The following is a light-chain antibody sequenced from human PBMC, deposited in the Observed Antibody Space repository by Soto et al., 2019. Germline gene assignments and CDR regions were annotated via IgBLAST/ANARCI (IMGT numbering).Light chain of an antibody. V-gene: IGKV1-5*01. CDR1: QSISSW. CDR3: QQYNSYSFT. CDR2: DAS. J-gene: IGKJ3*01. Sequence: DIQMTQSPSTLSASVGDRVTITCRASQSISSWLAWYQQKPGKAPKLLIYDASSLESGVPSRFSGSGSGTEFTLTISSLQPDDFPTYYCQQYNSYSFTFGPGTKVDIK.